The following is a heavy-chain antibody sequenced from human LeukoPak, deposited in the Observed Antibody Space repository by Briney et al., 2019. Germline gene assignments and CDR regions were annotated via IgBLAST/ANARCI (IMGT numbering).Heavy chain of an antibody. Sequence: SETLSLTCNVSGGSISSYYWSWIRQPPGKGLEWIGYIYYTGSTNYNPSLKSRVTISVDTSKNQFSLKLSSVTAADTAVYYCARHRSSGYYSVNWFDPWGQGTLVTVSS. CDR1: GGSISSYY. J-gene: IGHJ5*02. CDR3: ARHRSSGYYSVNWFDP. V-gene: IGHV4-59*08. D-gene: IGHD3-22*01. CDR2: IYYTGST.